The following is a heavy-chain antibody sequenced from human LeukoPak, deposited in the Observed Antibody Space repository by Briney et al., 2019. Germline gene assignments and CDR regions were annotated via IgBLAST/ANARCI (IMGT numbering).Heavy chain of an antibody. CDR3: AREAFSGYERPFDY. CDR1: GGSISSGDYY. D-gene: IGHD5-12*01. Sequence: SQTLSLTCTVSGGSISSGDYYWTWIRQPPGKGLEWIGHISLSGGTYYNPSLRSRVTMSTDTSKNHFSLKLSSVTAADTAVYYCAREAFSGYERPFDYWGQGTLVLVFS. V-gene: IGHV4-30-4*01. J-gene: IGHJ4*02. CDR2: ISLSGGT.